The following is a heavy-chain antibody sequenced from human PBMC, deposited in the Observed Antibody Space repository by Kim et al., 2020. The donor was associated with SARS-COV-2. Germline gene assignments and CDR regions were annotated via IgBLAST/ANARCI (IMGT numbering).Heavy chain of an antibody. CDR3: ARGLYYYGSGRRTRWFDP. J-gene: IGHJ5*02. Sequence: SETLSLTCAVYGGSFSGYYWSWIRQPPGKGLEWIGEINHSGSTNYNPSLKSRVTISVDTSKNQFSLKLSSVTAADTAVYYCARGLYYYGSGRRTRWFDPWGQGTLVTVSS. D-gene: IGHD3-10*01. CDR2: INHSGST. CDR1: GGSFSGYY. V-gene: IGHV4-34*01.